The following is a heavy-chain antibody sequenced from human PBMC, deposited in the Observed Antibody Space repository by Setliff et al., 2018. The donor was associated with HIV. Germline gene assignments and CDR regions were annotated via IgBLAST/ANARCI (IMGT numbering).Heavy chain of an antibody. CDR2: INPSEGNT. J-gene: IGHJ4*02. CDR1: GYTFINYY. V-gene: IGHV1-46*01. D-gene: IGHD5-18*01. Sequence: ASVKVSCKTSGYTFINYYVHWMRQAPGQGPEWLGVINPSEGNTNRAPRFQDRVIVTRDTSTSTVYLELRRLTSEDTAIYYCARDLIQPLSYYYFDVWGQGTPVTVSS. CDR3: ARDLIQPLSYYYFDV.